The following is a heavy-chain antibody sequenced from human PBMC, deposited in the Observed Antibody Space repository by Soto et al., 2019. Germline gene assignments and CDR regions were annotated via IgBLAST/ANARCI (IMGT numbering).Heavy chain of an antibody. CDR1: GFTVSSNY. CDR3: ASSGYDQDY. Sequence: EVQLVESGGGLVQPGGSLRLSCAASGFTVSSNYMSWVRQAPGKGLEWVSVIDSGGSTYYADSVKGRFTISRHNSKNTLDRQMNSLRAEDTAVYYCASSGYDQDYWGQGTLVTVSS. CDR2: IDSGGST. D-gene: IGHD5-12*01. V-gene: IGHV3-53*04. J-gene: IGHJ4*02.